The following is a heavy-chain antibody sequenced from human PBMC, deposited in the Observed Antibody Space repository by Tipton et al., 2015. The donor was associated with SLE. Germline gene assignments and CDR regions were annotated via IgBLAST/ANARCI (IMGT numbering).Heavy chain of an antibody. CDR1: GFTFSSYW. CDR3: ARDSGWPRGGAFDI. CDR2: IKQDGSEK. D-gene: IGHD6-19*01. J-gene: IGHJ3*02. V-gene: IGHV3-7*03. Sequence: SLRLSCAASGFTFSSYWMSWVRQAPGKGPEWVANIKQDGSEKYYVDSVKGRFTISRDNAKNSLYLQMNSLRAEDTAVYYCARDSGWPRGGAFDIWGQGTMVTVSS.